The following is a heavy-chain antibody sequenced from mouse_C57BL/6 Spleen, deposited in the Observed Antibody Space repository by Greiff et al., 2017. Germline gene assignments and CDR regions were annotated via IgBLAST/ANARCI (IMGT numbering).Heavy chain of an antibody. J-gene: IGHJ4*01. Sequence: EVMLVESGGGLVKPGGSLKLSCAASGFTFSDYGMHWVRQAPEKGLEWVAYISSGSSTIYYADTVKGRFTISRDNAKNTLFLQMTSLRSEDTAMCYCARGWDDYYAMDYWGQGTSVTVSS. CDR2: ISSGSSTI. CDR3: ARGWDDYYAMDY. CDR1: GFTFSDYG. V-gene: IGHV5-17*01. D-gene: IGHD4-1*01.